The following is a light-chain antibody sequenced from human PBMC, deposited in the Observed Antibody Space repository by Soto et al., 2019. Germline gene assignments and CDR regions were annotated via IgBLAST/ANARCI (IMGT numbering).Light chain of an antibody. CDR3: QQYCSSPIFT. CDR2: GAS. CDR1: QSVSSSY. J-gene: IGKJ3*01. Sequence: DIVLTQSPGTLSLSPGERATLSCRASQSVSSSYLAWYQQKPGQAPRLLIYGASSRATGILDRFSGSGSGTDFSLTISRREHEDFAVYYCQQYCSSPIFTFGPGTKVDIK. V-gene: IGKV3-20*01.